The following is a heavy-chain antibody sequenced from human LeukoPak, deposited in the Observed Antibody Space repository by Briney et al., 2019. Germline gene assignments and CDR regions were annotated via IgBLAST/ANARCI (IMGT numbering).Heavy chain of an antibody. CDR1: GASFSNNF. V-gene: IGHV4-59*01. CDR3: ARAKGGSDNLDY. J-gene: IGHJ4*02. CDR2: IYHSGST. D-gene: IGHD3-10*01. Sequence: SETQSLTCTVSGASFSNNFWGWIRQPPGKGLEWIGEIYHSGSTNYNPSLKSRVTISVDTSKNQFSLKLSSVTAADTAVYYCARAKGGSDNLDYWGQGTLVTVSS.